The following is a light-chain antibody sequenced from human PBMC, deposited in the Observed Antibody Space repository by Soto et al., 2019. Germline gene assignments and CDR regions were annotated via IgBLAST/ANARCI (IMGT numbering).Light chain of an antibody. V-gene: IGLV2-14*01. Sequence: QSALTQPASVSGSPGQSITISCTGTSSDVGGYNYVSWYQQYPGKAPKLMIYEVSNRPSGVSIRFSGSKSGNTASLTISGLQAEDEADYYCSSYTSSILVFGGGTKLTV. J-gene: IGLJ3*02. CDR1: SSDVGGYNY. CDR2: EVS. CDR3: SSYTSSILV.